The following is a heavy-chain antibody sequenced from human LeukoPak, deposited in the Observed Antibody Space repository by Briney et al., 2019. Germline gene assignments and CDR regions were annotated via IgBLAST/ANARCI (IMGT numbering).Heavy chain of an antibody. CDR3: ARVEYCSSTSCPWDY. V-gene: IGHV3-48*03. D-gene: IGHD2-2*01. CDR1: GFTFSSYE. J-gene: IGHJ4*02. CDR2: ISSSGSTI. Sequence: GGSLRLSCAASGFTFSSYEMNWVRQAPGKGLEWVSYISSSGSTIYYADSVKGRFTISRDNAKNSLYLQMNSLRAEDTAVYYCARVEYCSSTSCPWDYWGQGTLVTVSP.